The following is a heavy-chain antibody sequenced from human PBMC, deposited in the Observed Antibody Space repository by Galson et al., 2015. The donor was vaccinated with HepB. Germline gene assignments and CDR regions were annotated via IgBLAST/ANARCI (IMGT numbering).Heavy chain of an antibody. CDR2: INPNSGGT. CDR3: ARDPQLGGYNWFDP. D-gene: IGHD6-13*01. CDR1: GYTFTGYY. J-gene: IGHJ5*02. V-gene: IGHV1-2*02. Sequence: SCKASGYTFTGYYMHWVRQAPGQGLEWMGWINPNSGGTNYAQKFQGRVTMTRDTSISTAYMELSRLRSDDTAVYYCARDPQLGGYNWFDPWGQGTLVTVSS.